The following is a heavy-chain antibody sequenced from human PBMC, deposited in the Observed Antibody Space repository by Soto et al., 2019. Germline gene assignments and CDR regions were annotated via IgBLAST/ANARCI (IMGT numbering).Heavy chain of an antibody. D-gene: IGHD2-2*02. V-gene: IGHV3-48*02. CDR3: ARGPYCSSTSCYTLGYFDY. J-gene: IGHJ4*02. CDR1: GFTFSSYS. CDR2: ISSSSSTI. Sequence: EVQLVESGGGLVQPGGSLRLSCAASGFTFSSYSMNWVRQAPGKGLEWVSYISSSSSTIYYADSVKGRFTISRDNAKNSLYLQMNSLRDEDTAVYYCARGPYCSSTSCYTLGYFDYWGQGTLVTVSS.